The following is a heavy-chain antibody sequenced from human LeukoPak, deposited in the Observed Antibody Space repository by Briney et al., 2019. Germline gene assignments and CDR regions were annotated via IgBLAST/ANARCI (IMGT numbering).Heavy chain of an antibody. J-gene: IGHJ4*02. CDR3: TRDVIYASEIYSYGDC. V-gene: IGHV3-11*04. D-gene: IGHD3-10*01. Sequence: GGSLRLSCAASGFTFSDYYMSWIRQAPGKGLEWVSYISSSGSTIYYADSVKGRFTISRDNAKNSLYLQMNSLRPEDTAVYYCTRDVIYASEIYSYGDCWGQGTLVTVSS. CDR1: GFTFSDYY. CDR2: ISSSGSTI.